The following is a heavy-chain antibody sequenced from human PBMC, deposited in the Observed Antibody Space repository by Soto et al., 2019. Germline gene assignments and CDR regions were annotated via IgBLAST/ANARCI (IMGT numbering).Heavy chain of an antibody. D-gene: IGHD2-8*02. CDR1: GDTFNTYT. J-gene: IGHJ4*02. CDR2: IIPILAVT. CDR3: AARYCSAATCFNPGAY. Sequence: SVKVSCKVSGDTFNTYTISWVRQAPGQGLEWMGRIIPILAVTTYSRKFQGRLSITADESTSTAYMEVSSLRSEDTAIYYCAARYCSAATCFNPGAYWGQGTLVNVSS. V-gene: IGHV1-69*02.